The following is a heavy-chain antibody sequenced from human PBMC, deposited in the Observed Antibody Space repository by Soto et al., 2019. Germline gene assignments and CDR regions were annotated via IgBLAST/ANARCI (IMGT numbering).Heavy chain of an antibody. V-gene: IGHV3-53*01. CDR1: GFIFSSDA. D-gene: IGHD3-10*01. CDR3: ARLGPYGSESYSFRYNRFDP. J-gene: IGHJ5*02. Sequence: GGSLRLSSAASGFIFSSDAMSWVRQAPWKGLEWVSVIYSGGSSYYAVSVQGRFTISRDNSKNTVYLQMNSLRGEDTAMYYCARLGPYGSESYSFRYNRFDPWGQGT. CDR2: IYSGGSS.